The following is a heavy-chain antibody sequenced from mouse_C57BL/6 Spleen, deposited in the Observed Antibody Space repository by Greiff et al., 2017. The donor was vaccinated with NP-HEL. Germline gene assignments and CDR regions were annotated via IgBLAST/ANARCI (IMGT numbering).Heavy chain of an antibody. CDR1: GYTFTSYW. V-gene: IGHV1-69*01. D-gene: IGHD2-4*01. J-gene: IGHJ2*01. CDR3: AGGEPGLRQRKNFGD. Sequence: QVQLQQPGAELVMPGASVKLSCKASGYTFTSYWMHWVKQRPGQGLEWIGEIDPSDSYTNYNQKFKGKSTLTVDKSSSTAYMQLSSLTSEDSAVYYCAGGEPGLRQRKNFGDWGQGTTLTVSS. CDR2: IDPSDSYT.